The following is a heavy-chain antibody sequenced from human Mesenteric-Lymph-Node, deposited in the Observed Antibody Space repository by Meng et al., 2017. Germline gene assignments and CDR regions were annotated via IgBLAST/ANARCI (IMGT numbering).Heavy chain of an antibody. D-gene: IGHD1-26*01. CDR1: GFTFSKAW. CDR2: IKSKTDGGTK. J-gene: IGHJ4*02. CDR3: TTDTTTLDY. Sequence: GGSLRLSCGASGFTFSKAWMSWVRQAPGKGLEWVGRIKSKTDGGTKDYAAPVKGRFTISSDDSKNTLLLQMNSLKTEDTAVYYCTTDTTTLDYWGQGTLVTVSS. V-gene: IGHV3-15*01.